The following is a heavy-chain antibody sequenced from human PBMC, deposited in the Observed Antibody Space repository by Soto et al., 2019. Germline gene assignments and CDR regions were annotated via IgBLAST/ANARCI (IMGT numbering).Heavy chain of an antibody. CDR3: ARDLPATASDYYYGMDV. J-gene: IGHJ6*02. Sequence: GASVKVSCKASGYTFTSYAMHWVRQAPGQRLEWMGWINAGNGNTKYSQKFQGRFTISRDNAKNSLYLQMNSLRAEDTAVYYCARDLPATASDYYYGMDVWGQGTTVTVSS. D-gene: IGHD2-2*01. CDR2: INAGNGNT. V-gene: IGHV1-3*01. CDR1: GYTFTSYA.